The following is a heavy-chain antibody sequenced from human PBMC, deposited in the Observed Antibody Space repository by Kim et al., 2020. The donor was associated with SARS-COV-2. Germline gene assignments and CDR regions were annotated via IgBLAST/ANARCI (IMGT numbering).Heavy chain of an antibody. V-gene: IGHV3-21*01. D-gene: IGHD6-13*01. J-gene: IGHJ6*02. CDR3: AREYSSSWYYYLPSGIYYYYGMDV. CDR1: GFTFSSYS. CDR2: ISSSSSYI. Sequence: GGSLRLSCAASGFTFSSYSMNWVRQAPGKGLEWVSSISSSSSYIYYADSVKGRFTISRDNAKNSLYLQMNSLRAEDTAVYYCAREYSSSWYYYLPSGIYYYYGMDVWGQGTTVTVSS.